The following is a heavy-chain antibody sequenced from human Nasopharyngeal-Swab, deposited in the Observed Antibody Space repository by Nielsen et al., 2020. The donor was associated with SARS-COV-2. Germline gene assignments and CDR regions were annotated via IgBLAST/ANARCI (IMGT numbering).Heavy chain of an antibody. CDR3: ARGHRSISMIVVVIATAHFYFDS. D-gene: IGHD3-22*01. V-gene: IGHV4-34*01. Sequence: SQTLSLTCAVYGGSFSGYYWSWIRQPPGKGLEWIGEINHSGTTSYNTSLKSRVTISSDTSKNQFSLKLSSVTAADTAVYYCARGHRSISMIVVVIATAHFYFDSWGRGTLVTVTS. J-gene: IGHJ4*02. CDR1: GGSFSGYY. CDR2: INHSGTT.